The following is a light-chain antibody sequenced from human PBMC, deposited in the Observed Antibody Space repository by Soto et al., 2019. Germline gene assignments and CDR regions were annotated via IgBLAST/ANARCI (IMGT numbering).Light chain of an antibody. CDR1: SSDIGSYNY. CDR3: SSYTGSSTPYV. J-gene: IGLJ1*01. V-gene: IGLV2-14*01. CDR2: DVS. Sequence: QSALTQPASVSGSPGQSITISCTGTSSDIGSYNYVSWYQQHPGKAPKLMIYDVSNRPSGVSNRFSGSKSGNTASLTISGLQAEDEADYYCSSYTGSSTPYVFGPGTKLTVL.